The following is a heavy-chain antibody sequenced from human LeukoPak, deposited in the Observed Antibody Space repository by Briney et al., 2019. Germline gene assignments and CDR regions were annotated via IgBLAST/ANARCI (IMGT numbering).Heavy chain of an antibody. D-gene: IGHD3-16*02. Sequence: PSETLSLTCAVYGGSFSGYYWSWIRQPPGKGLEWIGEINHSGSTNYNPSLKSRVTISVDTSKNQFSLKLSSVTAADTAVYYCASLDYDYVWGSYRGPDYWGQGTLVTVSS. CDR2: INHSGST. CDR3: ASLDYDYVWGSYRGPDY. CDR1: GGSFSGYY. V-gene: IGHV4-34*01. J-gene: IGHJ4*02.